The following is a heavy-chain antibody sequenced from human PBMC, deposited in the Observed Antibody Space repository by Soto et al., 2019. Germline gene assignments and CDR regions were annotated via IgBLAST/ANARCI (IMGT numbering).Heavy chain of an antibody. CDR1: GFTFSSYS. V-gene: IGHV3-21*01. D-gene: IGHD5-12*01. CDR3: ARDPGYSGYEIPHDY. Sequence: GGSLRLSCAASGFTFSSYSMNWVRQAPGKGLEWVSSISSSSSYIYYADSVKGRFTISRDNAKNSLYLQMNSLRAEDTAVYYCARDPGYSGYEIPHDYWGQGTLVTVSS. CDR2: ISSSSSYI. J-gene: IGHJ4*02.